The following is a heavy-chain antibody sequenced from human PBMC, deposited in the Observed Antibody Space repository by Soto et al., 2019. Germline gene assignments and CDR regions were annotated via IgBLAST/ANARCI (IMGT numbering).Heavy chain of an antibody. CDR2: MNPNRTNT. CDR1: GYTLTTYD. Sequence: ASVKVSCKASGYTLTTYDINWVRQAPGQGLEWMGWMNPNRTNTGYAEKFQGRVTMTRDTSISTAYMELSSLRYDDTAVYYCVRGGFLSHDHIIIAPATLGFDPWGQ. D-gene: IGHD2-2*01. J-gene: IGHJ5*02. V-gene: IGHV1-8*01. CDR3: VRGGFLSHDHIIIAPATLGFDP.